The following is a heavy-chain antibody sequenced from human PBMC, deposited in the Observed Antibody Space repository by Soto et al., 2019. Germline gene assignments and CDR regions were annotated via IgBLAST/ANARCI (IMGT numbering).Heavy chain of an antibody. V-gene: IGHV4-30-2*01. CDR1: GGSISSGGYS. D-gene: IGHD3-10*01. CDR3: VRDLRGSGSYDGWFDP. CDR2: IYHSGST. Sequence: QLQLQESGSGLVKPSQTLSLTCAVSGGSISSGGYSWSWIRQPPGKGLEWIGYIYHSGSTYYNPSLKSRVTISVDRSKNQFSLKLSSVTAADTAVYYCVRDLRGSGSYDGWFDPWGQGTLVTVSS. J-gene: IGHJ5*02.